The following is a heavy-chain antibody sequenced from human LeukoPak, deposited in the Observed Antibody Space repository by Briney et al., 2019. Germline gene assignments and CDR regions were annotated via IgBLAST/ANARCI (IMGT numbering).Heavy chain of an antibody. Sequence: GGALRLSCAVSGITLSNYGMSWVRQAPGKGLELVAGISDSGGRTNYAEAVKGRFHVPRDNPKNTLYLQMNSLRAEDTALYFCAKRGVVIRVILVGFHKEAYYFDSWGQGALVTVSS. D-gene: IGHD3-22*01. CDR2: ISDSGGRT. J-gene: IGHJ4*02. CDR1: GITLSNYG. CDR3: AKRGVVIRVILVGFHKEAYYFDS. V-gene: IGHV3-23*01.